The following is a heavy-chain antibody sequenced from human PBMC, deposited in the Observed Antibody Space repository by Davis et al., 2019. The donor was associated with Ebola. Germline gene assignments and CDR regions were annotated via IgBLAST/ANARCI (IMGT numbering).Heavy chain of an antibody. D-gene: IGHD6-19*01. CDR3: ARTFIRYTSGWYWFDP. CDR2: MTPSSGNT. V-gene: IGHV1-8*01. J-gene: IGHJ5*02. CDR1: GYSFNSYD. Sequence: ASVKVSCKASGYSFNSYDINWVRQATGQGPEWMGWMTPSSGNTGYAQKFQGRVTMTRDTSISTAFMELSSLGSEDTAVYYCARTFIRYTSGWYWFDPWGQGTLVTVSS.